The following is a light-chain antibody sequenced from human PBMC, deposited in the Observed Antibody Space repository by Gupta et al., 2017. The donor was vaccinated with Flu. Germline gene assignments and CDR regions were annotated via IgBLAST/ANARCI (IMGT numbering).Light chain of an antibody. Sequence: LSLSPGERAILSCRASESVISNLAWYQQRPGQAPRLLIYDASNRATGIPDRFSGSGSGTDFTLTISSLEPEDFAIYYCQKRTNWPLLFTFGPGTRVDIK. J-gene: IGKJ3*01. CDR2: DAS. CDR1: ESVISN. CDR3: QKRTNWPLLFT. V-gene: IGKV3-11*01.